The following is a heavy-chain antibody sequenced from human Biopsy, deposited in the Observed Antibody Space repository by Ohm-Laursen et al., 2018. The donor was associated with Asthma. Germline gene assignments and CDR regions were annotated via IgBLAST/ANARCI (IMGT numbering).Heavy chain of an antibody. CDR3: ARTYYDFLTGQVNDAFAL. J-gene: IGHJ3*01. V-gene: IGHV1-69*13. D-gene: IGHD3-9*01. CDR2: ISPIFGRV. CDR1: GDTFGSYA. Sequence: SVKVSCKASGDTFGSYAISWVRQAPGQGLEWLGGISPIFGRVNYAQKFEGRATITADLFTRTAYMELSSLRSEDTAMYYCARTYYDFLTGQVNDAFALWGQGTMVTVSS.